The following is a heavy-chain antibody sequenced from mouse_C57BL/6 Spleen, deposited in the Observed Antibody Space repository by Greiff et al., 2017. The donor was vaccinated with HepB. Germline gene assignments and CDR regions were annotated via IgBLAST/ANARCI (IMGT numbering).Heavy chain of an antibody. CDR3: AREDYYGFDY. D-gene: IGHD1-1*01. V-gene: IGHV1-61*01. Sequence: VQLQQPGAELVRPGSSVKLSCKASGYTFTSYWMDWVKQRPGQGLEWIGNIYPSDSETHYNQKFKDKATLTVDKSSSTAYMQLSSLTSEDSAVYYCAREDYYGFDYWGQGTTLTVSS. J-gene: IGHJ2*01. CDR2: IYPSDSET. CDR1: GYTFTSYW.